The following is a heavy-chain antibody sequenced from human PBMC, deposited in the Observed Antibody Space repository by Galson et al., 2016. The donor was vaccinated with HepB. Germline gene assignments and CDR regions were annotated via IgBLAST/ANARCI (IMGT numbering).Heavy chain of an antibody. CDR3: NYNYDFWTGFSTPDF. Sequence: SLRLSCAASGFTFSNSAIHWVRQASGKGLEWVGRVRSKANSYATTYSASVKGRFTISRDDSKNTAYLQMNSLKTEDTAVYYCNYNYDFWTGFSTPDFWGQGTLVTVSS. CDR1: GFTFSNSA. V-gene: IGHV3-73*01. CDR2: VRSKANSYAT. J-gene: IGHJ4*02. D-gene: IGHD3-3*01.